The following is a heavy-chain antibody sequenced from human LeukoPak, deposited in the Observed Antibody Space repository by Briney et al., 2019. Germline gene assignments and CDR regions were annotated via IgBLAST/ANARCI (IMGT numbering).Heavy chain of an antibody. CDR2: IDYNGSP. Sequence: PSETLSLTCTVSGGSISSYYWSWIRQPPGKGLEWIGYIDYNGSPNYNPSLKSRLSIELGTPKNRFSLKLSSVTAADTAVYYCARASNMVRGKTFFDSWGQGILVTVSS. V-gene: IGHV4-59*08. D-gene: IGHD3-10*01. CDR1: GGSISSYY. J-gene: IGHJ4*02. CDR3: ARASNMVRGKTFFDS.